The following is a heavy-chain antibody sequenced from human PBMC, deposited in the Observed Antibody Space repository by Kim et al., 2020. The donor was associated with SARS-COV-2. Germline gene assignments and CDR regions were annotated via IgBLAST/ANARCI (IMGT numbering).Heavy chain of an antibody. CDR1: GFTFSSYW. J-gene: IGHJ3*02. CDR2: IKQDGSEK. V-gene: IGHV3-7*03. CDR3: ARGRRYFDWLLHDAFDI. Sequence: GGSLRLSCAASGFTFSSYWMSWVRQAPGKGLEWVANIKQDGSEKYYVDSVKGRFTISRDNAKNSLYLQMNSLRAEDTAVYYCARGRRYFDWLLHDAFDIWGQGTMVTVSS. D-gene: IGHD3-9*01.